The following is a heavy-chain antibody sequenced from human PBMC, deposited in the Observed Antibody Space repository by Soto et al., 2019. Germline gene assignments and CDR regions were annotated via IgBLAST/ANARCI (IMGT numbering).Heavy chain of an antibody. CDR3: VRVYDSRGYYYFDY. CDR2: IGSGGSFI. Sequence: GSLRLSCAASGFTFSRYSMNWVRQAPGRGPEWVSSIGSGGSFIYYADSLKGRFTISRDNAKNSLYLQMTSLRAEDTAVYYCVRVYDSRGYYYFDYWGQGTPVTVSS. J-gene: IGHJ4*01. CDR1: GFTFSRYS. V-gene: IGHV3-21*01. D-gene: IGHD3-22*01.